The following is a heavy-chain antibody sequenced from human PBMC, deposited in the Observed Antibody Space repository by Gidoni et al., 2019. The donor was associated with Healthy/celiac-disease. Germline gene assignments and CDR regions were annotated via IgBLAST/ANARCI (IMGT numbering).Heavy chain of an antibody. Sequence: EVQLLEAGGGVVQPGGSLGLSCAGSGFTLSSYAMSWVRQAPGKGLEWVSSISGSGGSTYYAYSVKGRFTISRDNSKNTLYLQMNSLRAEDTAVYYCAKDPLVDATGHFDYWGQGTLVTVSS. CDR3: AKDPLVDATGHFDY. J-gene: IGHJ4*02. D-gene: IGHD2-8*01. CDR2: ISGSGGST. CDR1: GFTLSSYA. V-gene: IGHV3-23*01.